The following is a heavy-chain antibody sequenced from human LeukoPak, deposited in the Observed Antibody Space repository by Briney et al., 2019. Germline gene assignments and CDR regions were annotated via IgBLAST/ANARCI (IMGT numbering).Heavy chain of an antibody. CDR2: INHSGST. CDR3: ARGGYSGLTI. D-gene: IGHD5-12*01. V-gene: IGHV4-34*01. CDR1: GGSFSGYY. Sequence: SETLSLTCAVYGGSFSGYYWSWIRQPPGKGREWIGEINHSGSTNYNPSLKSRVTISVDTSKNQFSLKLSSVTAADTAVYYCARGGYSGLTIWGQGTMVTVSS. J-gene: IGHJ3*02.